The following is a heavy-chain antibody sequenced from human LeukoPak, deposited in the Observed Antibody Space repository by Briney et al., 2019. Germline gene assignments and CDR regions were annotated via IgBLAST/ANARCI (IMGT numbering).Heavy chain of an antibody. CDR3: ARFAAGGSYYYYMDV. D-gene: IGHD3-10*01. CDR2: IKSKTDGGTT. CDR1: GFTFSYAW. Sequence: PGGSLRLSCAASGFTFSYAWMSWVRQAPGKGLEWVGRIKSKTDGGTTDSAAPVKGRFTISRDNAKNSLYLQMNSLRADDTAVYYCARFAAGGSYYYYMDVWGKGTTVTVSS. V-gene: IGHV3-15*01. J-gene: IGHJ6*03.